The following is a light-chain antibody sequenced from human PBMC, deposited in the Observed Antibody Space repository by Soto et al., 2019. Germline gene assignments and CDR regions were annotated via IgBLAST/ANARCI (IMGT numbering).Light chain of an antibody. CDR2: KAS. V-gene: IGKV1-5*03. J-gene: IGKJ2*01. Sequence: DIQMTQSPSTLSASVGDRVTITCRASQRISSWLAWYQQKPGKAPKLLIYKASSLDSGVPSRFSGSGSGTEFTLTISSVQPDDFATYCCQQYNSYPYTFGQGTKLEIK. CDR3: QQYNSYPYT. CDR1: QRISSW.